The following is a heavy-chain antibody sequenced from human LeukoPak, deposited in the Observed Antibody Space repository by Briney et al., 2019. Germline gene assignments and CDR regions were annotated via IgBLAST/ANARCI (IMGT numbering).Heavy chain of an antibody. CDR3: ARDVAGTAYYMDV. J-gene: IGHJ6*03. V-gene: IGHV1-18*01. D-gene: IGHD6-13*01. CDR1: GYSFTSYG. Sequence: GASVNVSCKAFGYSFTSYGISWVRQAPGQGLEWMGWISAYNGNTNYAQKLQGRVTMPTDTSTSTAYMELRSLRSDDTAVYYCARDVAGTAYYMDVWGKGTTVTVSS. CDR2: ISAYNGNT.